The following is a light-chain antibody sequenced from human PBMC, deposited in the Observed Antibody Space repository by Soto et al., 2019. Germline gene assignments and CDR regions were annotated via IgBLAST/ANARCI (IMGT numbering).Light chain of an antibody. CDR2: SNN. V-gene: IGLV1-44*01. J-gene: IGLJ3*02. CDR1: SSNIGSND. CDR3: AAWDDSLNGPGV. Sequence: QSVLTQPPSASGTPGQRVTISCSGRSSNIGSNDVNWYQQLPGTAPKLLIYSNNQRPSGVPDRFSGSKSGTSASLAISGLQSEDEADYYCAAWDDSLNGPGVFGGGTKLTVL.